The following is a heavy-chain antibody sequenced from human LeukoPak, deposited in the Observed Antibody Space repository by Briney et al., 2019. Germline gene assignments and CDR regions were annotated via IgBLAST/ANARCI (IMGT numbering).Heavy chain of an antibody. CDR3: ARNSYGDY. CDR2: VSSSGSTI. Sequence: PGGSLRLSCAASVSTFNIYEMIWVRQAPGKGLEWVSYVSSSGSTIYYADSVKGRFTISRDNAKNSLYLQMNSLRAEDTAVYYCARNSYGDYWGRGTLVTVSS. D-gene: IGHD5-18*01. CDR1: VSTFNIYE. V-gene: IGHV3-48*03. J-gene: IGHJ4*02.